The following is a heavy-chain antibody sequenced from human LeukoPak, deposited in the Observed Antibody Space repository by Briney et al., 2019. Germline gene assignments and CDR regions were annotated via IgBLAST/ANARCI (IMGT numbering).Heavy chain of an antibody. D-gene: IGHD6-13*01. J-gene: IGHJ4*02. Sequence: SETLSLTCTVSGGSISSYYWSWIRQPPGKGLEWIGYIYYSGSTNYNPSLKSRVTISVDTSKNQFSLKLSSVTAADTAVYYCARDRPYSSSWPNLDCWGQGTLVTVSS. CDR3: ARDRPYSSSWPNLDC. CDR1: GGSISSYY. V-gene: IGHV4-59*01. CDR2: IYYSGST.